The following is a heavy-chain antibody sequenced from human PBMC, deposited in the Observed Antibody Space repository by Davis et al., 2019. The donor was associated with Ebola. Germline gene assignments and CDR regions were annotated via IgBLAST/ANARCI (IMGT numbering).Heavy chain of an antibody. D-gene: IGHD3-16*01. CDR1: GFPFSSYT. J-gene: IGHJ4*02. V-gene: IGHV3-21*06. CDR3: ATSESFFDYAAYFHY. CDR2: ISSDGSYI. Sequence: GESLKISCAASGFPFSSYTMNWVRQAPGKGLERVSSISSDGSYIFYADSAKGRFTISRDNAKNSLYLQMNSLKAEDTAVYFCATSESFFDYAAYFHYWGQGTLLTASS.